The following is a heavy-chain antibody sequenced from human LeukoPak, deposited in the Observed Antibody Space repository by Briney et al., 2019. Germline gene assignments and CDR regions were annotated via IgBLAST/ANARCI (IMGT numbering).Heavy chain of an antibody. CDR2: IYYSGST. Sequence: PSETLSLTCTVSGGSISSGVYYWSWIRQHPGKGLEWIGYIYYSGSTYYNPSLKSRVTISVDTSKNQISLKLSSVTAADAAVCYCARAKAGWRDYHYGMDVWGQGTTVTVSS. D-gene: IGHD2-15*01. CDR3: ARAKAGWRDYHYGMDV. CDR1: GGSISSGVYY. J-gene: IGHJ6*02. V-gene: IGHV4-61*08.